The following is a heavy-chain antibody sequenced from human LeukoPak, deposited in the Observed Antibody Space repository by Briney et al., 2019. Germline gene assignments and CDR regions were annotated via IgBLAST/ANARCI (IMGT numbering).Heavy chain of an antibody. CDR3: ARPSTMVRGVLWYFDY. D-gene: IGHD3-10*01. CDR2: IYPGDSDT. Sequence: GESLKISCKGSGYCFTSYWIGWVRQMPGKGLEWMGIIYPGDSDTRYSPSFQGQVTISADKSISTAYLQWSSLKASDTAMYYCARPSTMVRGVLWYFDYWGQGTLVTVSS. CDR1: GYCFTSYW. V-gene: IGHV5-51*01. J-gene: IGHJ4*02.